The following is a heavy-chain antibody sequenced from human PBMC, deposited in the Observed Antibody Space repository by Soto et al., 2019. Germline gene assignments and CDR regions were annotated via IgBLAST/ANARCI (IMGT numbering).Heavy chain of an antibody. V-gene: IGHV3-23*01. CDR3: AKDRTIATRNFDS. CDR2: ISGSVGST. J-gene: IGHJ4*02. CDR1: GFTFSDHG. Sequence: PGGSLRLSCAASGFTFSDHGMHWVRQAPGKGLEWVSSISGSVGSTFYADSVKGRFTISRDNPMNTLYLQMNSLRAEDTAVYYCAKDRTIATRNFDSWGQGAMVTVSS. D-gene: IGHD6-6*01.